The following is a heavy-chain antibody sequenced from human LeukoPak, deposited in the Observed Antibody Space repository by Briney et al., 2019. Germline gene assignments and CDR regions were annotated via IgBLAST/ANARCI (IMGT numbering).Heavy chain of an antibody. J-gene: IGHJ5*02. Sequence: GGSLRLSCAASGFTFSSYWMSWVRQAPGKGLEWVANIKQDGSEKYYVDSVKGRFIISRDNAKNSLYLQMNSLRAEDTAVYYCARAVAGNWFDPWGQGTLVTVSS. D-gene: IGHD6-19*01. CDR3: ARAVAGNWFDP. CDR1: GFTFSSYW. V-gene: IGHV3-7*04. CDR2: IKQDGSEK.